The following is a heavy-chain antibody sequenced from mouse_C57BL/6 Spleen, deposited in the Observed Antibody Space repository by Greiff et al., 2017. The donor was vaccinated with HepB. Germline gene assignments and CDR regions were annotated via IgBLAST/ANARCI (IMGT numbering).Heavy chain of an antibody. V-gene: IGHV5-9-1*02. CDR1: GFTFSSYA. CDR2: ISSGGDYI. J-gene: IGHJ1*03. Sequence: EVKLMESGEGLVKPGGSLKLSCAASGFTFSSYAMSWVRQTPEKRLEWVAYISSGGDYIYYADTVKGRFTISRDNARNTLYLQMSSLKSEDTAMYYCTRDGGLRQGYWYFDVWGTGTTVTVSS. D-gene: IGHD2-2*01. CDR3: TRDGGLRQGYWYFDV.